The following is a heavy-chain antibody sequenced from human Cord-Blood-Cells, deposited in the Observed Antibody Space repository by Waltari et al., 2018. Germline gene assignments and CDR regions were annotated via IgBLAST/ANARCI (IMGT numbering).Heavy chain of an antibody. Sequence: EVQLVESGGGLIQPGGSLRLSCAASGFTVSSHYMSWVRQAPGKGLEWVSVIYSGGSTYYADSVKGRFTIARDNSKNTLYLQMNSLRAEDTAVYYCARGKSGSYYSAEYFQHWGQGTLVTVSS. CDR3: ARGKSGSYYSAEYFQH. D-gene: IGHD3-10*01. J-gene: IGHJ1*01. CDR2: IYSGGST. CDR1: GFTVSSHY. V-gene: IGHV3-53*01.